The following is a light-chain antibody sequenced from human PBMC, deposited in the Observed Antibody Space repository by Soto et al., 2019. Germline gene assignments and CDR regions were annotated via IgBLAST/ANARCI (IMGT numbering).Light chain of an antibody. J-gene: IGKJ4*01. V-gene: IGKV3-11*01. CDR2: DAS. CDR1: QSVSSY. CDR3: QQRSNCPLT. Sequence: EIVLTQSPATLSLSPGERATLSCRASQSVSSYSAWYQQKPGQAPRLLIYDASNRATGIPARFSGSGSGTDFTLTISSLAPEDFAVYYCQQRSNCPLTFGGGTKLEIK.